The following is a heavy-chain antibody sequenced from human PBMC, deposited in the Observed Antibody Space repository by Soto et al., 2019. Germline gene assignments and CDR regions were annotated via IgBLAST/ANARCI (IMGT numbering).Heavy chain of an antibody. V-gene: IGHV3-23*01. J-gene: IGHJ6*02. CDR3: AIALYSNYYYAMDV. D-gene: IGHD4-4*01. Sequence: EVQLLESGGGLVQPGGSLRLSCAASGFTFSSHAMSWVRQAPGKGLEWVSVIFGAGGSTYYADSVKGRCTISRDNFKNTVNLQKNSLSVEDTAEYYCAIALYSNYYYAMDVWGQGTTVTVTS. CDR2: IFGAGGST. CDR1: GFTFSSHA.